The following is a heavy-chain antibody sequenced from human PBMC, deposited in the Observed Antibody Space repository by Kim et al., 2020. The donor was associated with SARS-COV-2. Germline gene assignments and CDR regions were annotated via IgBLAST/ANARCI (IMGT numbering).Heavy chain of an antibody. D-gene: IGHD5-18*01. J-gene: IGHJ4*02. Sequence: GGSLRLSCAASGFTFSSFVMTWVRQAPGKGLEWVALIWFDASNEYYADSVKGRFSISRDNSKNTLYLQMNSLRADDTAVYYCARVFAYSIDYWGQGTLVT. CDR3: ARVFAYSIDY. CDR2: IWFDASNE. V-gene: IGHV3-33*01. CDR1: GFTFSSFV.